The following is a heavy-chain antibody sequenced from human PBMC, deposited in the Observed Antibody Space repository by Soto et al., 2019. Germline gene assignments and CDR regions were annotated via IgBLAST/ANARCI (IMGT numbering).Heavy chain of an antibody. Sequence: GGSLRLSCAASGFTFSSYAMHWVRQAPGNGLEWVAVISYDGSNKYYADSVKGRFTISRDNSKNTLYLQMKSLRAEDTAVYYCAREVKQQLGLNYSYYGMDVWGQAIPVTVSS. D-gene: IGHD6-13*01. V-gene: IGHV3-30-3*01. CDR2: ISYDGSNK. CDR1: GFTFSSYA. CDR3: AREVKQQLGLNYSYYGMDV. J-gene: IGHJ6*02.